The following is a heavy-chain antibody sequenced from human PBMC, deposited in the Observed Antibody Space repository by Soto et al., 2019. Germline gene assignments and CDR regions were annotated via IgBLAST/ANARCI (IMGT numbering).Heavy chain of an antibody. Sequence: QVQLVQSGAEVKKPGASVKVSCKASGYTFTSYAMHWVRQAPGQRLEWMGWINAGNGNTKYSQKCQGRVTITRDTAASTADMELSSLRSEDTAVYYCARDLGVGAASDYWGQGTLVTVSS. V-gene: IGHV1-3*01. D-gene: IGHD1-26*01. CDR3: ARDLGVGAASDY. CDR2: INAGNGNT. CDR1: GYTFTSYA. J-gene: IGHJ4*02.